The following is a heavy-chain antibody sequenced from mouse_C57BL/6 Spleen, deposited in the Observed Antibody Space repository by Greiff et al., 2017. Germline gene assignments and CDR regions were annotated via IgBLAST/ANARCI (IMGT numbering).Heavy chain of an antibody. Sequence: QVQLQQSGPELVKPGASVKISCKASGYAFSSSWMNWVKQRPGKGLEWIGRIYPGDGDTNYNGKFKGQATLTADKSSSTAYMQLSRLTSEDSAVYFCARDTTGVATSYWYFDVWGTGTTVTVSS. CDR2: IYPGDGDT. V-gene: IGHV1-82*01. J-gene: IGHJ1*03. D-gene: IGHD1-1*01. CDR3: ARDTTGVATSYWYFDV. CDR1: GYAFSSSW.